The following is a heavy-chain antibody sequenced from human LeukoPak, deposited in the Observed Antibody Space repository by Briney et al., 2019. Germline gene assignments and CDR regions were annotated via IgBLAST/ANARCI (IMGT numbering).Heavy chain of an antibody. Sequence: PSETLFLTCTVSGGSISSYYWSWIRQPPGKGLEWIGYIYYSGSTNYNPSLKSRVTISVDTSKNQFSLKLSSVTAADTAVYYCARASGPFDYWGQGTLVTVSS. CDR1: GGSISSYY. CDR2: IYYSGST. D-gene: IGHD3-10*01. J-gene: IGHJ4*02. CDR3: ARASGPFDY. V-gene: IGHV4-59*01.